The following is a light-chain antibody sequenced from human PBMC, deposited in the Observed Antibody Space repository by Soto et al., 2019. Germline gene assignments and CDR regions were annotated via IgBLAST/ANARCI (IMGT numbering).Light chain of an antibody. CDR3: QQINSPLT. V-gene: IGKV1-39*01. CDR2: AAS. Sequence: DIQMTQSPSSLSASVGDRVTITCRASQSISSYLNWYQQKPGKAPKLLIYAASGLQSGVPSRFSGSGSGTVFIPTSSRLPADVVTTYYYQQINSPLTFGPGTKVDIK. CDR1: QSISSY. J-gene: IGKJ3*01.